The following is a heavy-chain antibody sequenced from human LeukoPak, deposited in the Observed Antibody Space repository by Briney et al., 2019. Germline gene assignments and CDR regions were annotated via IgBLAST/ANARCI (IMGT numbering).Heavy chain of an antibody. CDR2: ISGSGGST. CDR3: AKEGVGDSSSWYYFDY. V-gene: IGHV3-23*01. CDR1: GFTFSIYA. D-gene: IGHD6-13*01. J-gene: IGHJ4*02. Sequence: SGGSLRLSCAASGFTFSIYAMSWVRQAPGKGLEWVSAISGSGGSTYYADSVKGRFTISRDNSKNTLYLQMNSLRAEDTAVYYCAKEGVGDSSSWYYFDYWGQGTLVTVSS.